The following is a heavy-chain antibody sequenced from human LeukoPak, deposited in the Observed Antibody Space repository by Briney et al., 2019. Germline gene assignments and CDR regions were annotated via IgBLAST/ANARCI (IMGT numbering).Heavy chain of an antibody. J-gene: IGHJ6*03. CDR3: ARAPPVVVPAASFYYYYMDV. V-gene: IGHV4-34*01. CDR2: INHSGST. Sequence: PSETLSLTCAVYGGSFSGYYWSWIRQPPGKGLGWIGEINHSGSTNYNPSLKSRVTISVDTSKNQFSLKLSSVTAADTAVYYCARAPPVVVPAASFYYYYMDVWGKGTTVTVSS. CDR1: GGSFSGYY. D-gene: IGHD2-2*01.